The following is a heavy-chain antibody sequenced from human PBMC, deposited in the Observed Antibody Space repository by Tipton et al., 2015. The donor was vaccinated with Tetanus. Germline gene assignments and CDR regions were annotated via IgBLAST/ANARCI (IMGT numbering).Heavy chain of an antibody. V-gene: IGHV6-1*01. J-gene: IGHJ3*02. CDR1: GDSVSSNSAA. D-gene: IGHD3-16*01. CDR3: ARGEGGALDI. Sequence: GLVKPSQTLSLTCAISGDSVSSNSAAWNWIRQSPSRGLEWLGRTYYRSKWNNEYAVSVKSRLTINPDTSKNQVSLQLNSVNPDDTAVYYCARGEGGALDIWGQGTLVTVSS. CDR2: TYYRSKWNN.